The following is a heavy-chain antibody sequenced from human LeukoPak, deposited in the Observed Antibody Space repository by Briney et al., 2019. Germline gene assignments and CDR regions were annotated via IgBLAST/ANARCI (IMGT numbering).Heavy chain of an antibody. V-gene: IGHV4-30-2*06. CDR1: GYAITSGGFS. J-gene: IGHJ5*01. Sequence: SQTLSLTCTVSGYAITSGGFSWNWTRQSPGKGLEWIGCIYDRGPAYYNPSLKSRFTISMDRPKNQFFLNVTSLTAADTAVYFCARSRQASGLFNSWGQGTLVVVSS. CDR2: IYDRGPA. D-gene: IGHD3-10*01. CDR3: ARSRQASGLFNS.